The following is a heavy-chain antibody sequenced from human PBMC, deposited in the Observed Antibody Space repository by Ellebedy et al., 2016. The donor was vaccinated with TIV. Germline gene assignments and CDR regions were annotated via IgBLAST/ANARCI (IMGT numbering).Heavy chain of an antibody. J-gene: IGHJ4*02. CDR3: AGGNGYAWGNNDI. D-gene: IGHD2-2*01. CDR2: VGHTGIT. CDR1: GGAFSSYF. V-gene: IGHV4-34*01. Sequence: MPGGSLRLSCDVSGGAFSSYFWTWIRQAPGKGLEWIGEVGHTGITYYNPSLSSRISISIDTSERHFSRRLSSLTAADTGFYYCAGGNGYAWGNNDIWGQGTLVTVSS.